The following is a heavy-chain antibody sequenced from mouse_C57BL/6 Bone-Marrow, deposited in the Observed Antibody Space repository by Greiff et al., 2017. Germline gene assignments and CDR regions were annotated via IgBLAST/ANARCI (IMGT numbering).Heavy chain of an antibody. V-gene: IGHV1-55*01. CDR2: IYPGSGST. D-gene: IGHD1-1*01. Sequence: QVQLQQPGAELVKPGASVKMSCKASGYTFTSYWITWVKQRPGQGLEWIGDIYPGSGSTNYNEQFKSKATLTVDTSSSTAYMQLSRLTSEDSAVYYCASPITTVVAGNFDYWGQGTTLTVSS. CDR3: ASPITTVVAGNFDY. J-gene: IGHJ2*01. CDR1: GYTFTSYW.